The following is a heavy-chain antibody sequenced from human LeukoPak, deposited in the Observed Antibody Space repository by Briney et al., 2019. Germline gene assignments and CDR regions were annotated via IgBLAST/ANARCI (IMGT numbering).Heavy chain of an antibody. V-gene: IGHV3-21*04. CDR3: ARASLYDNSAYYLDY. D-gene: IGHD3-22*01. Sequence: GGSLRLSCAASGFTFSSYSMNSVRQAPGQGLEWVSSITRSSNYIYYADSVKGRFTISRDNAKDSLYLQMNSLRAEDTALYYCARASLYDNSAYYLDYWGQGTLVTVSS. CDR2: ITRSSNYI. J-gene: IGHJ4*02. CDR1: GFTFSSYS.